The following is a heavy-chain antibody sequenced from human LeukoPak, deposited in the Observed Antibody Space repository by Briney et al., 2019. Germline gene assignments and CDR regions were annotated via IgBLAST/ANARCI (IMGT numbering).Heavy chain of an antibody. CDR3: ARGAPYVLRFLEWLLPSTDYGMDV. V-gene: IGHV1-18*01. D-gene: IGHD3-3*01. J-gene: IGHJ6*02. CDR1: GYTFTSYG. Sequence: ASVKVSCKASGYTFTSYGISWVRQAPGQGLEWMGWISAYNGNTNHAQKLQGRVTMTTDTSTSTAYMELRSLRSDDTAVYYCARGAPYVLRFLEWLLPSTDYGMDVWGQGTTVTVSS. CDR2: ISAYNGNT.